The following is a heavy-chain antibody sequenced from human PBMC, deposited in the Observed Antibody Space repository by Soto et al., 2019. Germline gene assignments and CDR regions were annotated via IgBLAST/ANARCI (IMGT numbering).Heavy chain of an antibody. V-gene: IGHV3-74*01. D-gene: IGHD6-19*01. CDR1: GFTFTNHW. CDR3: ARGIQWRYGMDV. Sequence: EVQLVESGGGGVQPGGSLRLSCAATGFTFTNHWMQWVRQAPGKGLVWVSRINSDGITTFYADSVRGRFTISRDNARTTVFLQMNSLRGEDTGVYYCARGIQWRYGMDVWGQGTTVTVSS. J-gene: IGHJ6*02. CDR2: INSDGITT.